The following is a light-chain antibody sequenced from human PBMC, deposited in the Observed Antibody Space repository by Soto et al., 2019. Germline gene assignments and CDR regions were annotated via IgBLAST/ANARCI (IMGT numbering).Light chain of an antibody. CDR1: QSISYY. J-gene: IGKJ1*01. Sequence: DIQMTQSPSSLSASVGDRVTITCRASQSISYYLNWYQHKPGMAPRVLIYDASNLQSGVPSRFSGGGSGTDFTLTISNLQPEDFATYYCQETFASFPWTFGEGTKVDNK. V-gene: IGKV1-39*01. CDR2: DAS. CDR3: QETFASFPWT.